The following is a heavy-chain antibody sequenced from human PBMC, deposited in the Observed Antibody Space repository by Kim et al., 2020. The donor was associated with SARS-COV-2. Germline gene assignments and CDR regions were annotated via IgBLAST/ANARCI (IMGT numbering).Heavy chain of an antibody. J-gene: IGHJ3*02. V-gene: IGHV4-61*01. Sequence: SETLSLTCTVSGGSVSSGSYYWSWIRQPPGKGLEWIGYIYYSGSTNYNPSLKSRVTISVDTSKNQFSLKLSSVTAADTAVYYCARTVFYAFDIWGQGTVVTVSS. CDR3: ARTVFYAFDI. D-gene: IGHD4-17*01. CDR2: IYYSGST. CDR1: GGSVSSGSYY.